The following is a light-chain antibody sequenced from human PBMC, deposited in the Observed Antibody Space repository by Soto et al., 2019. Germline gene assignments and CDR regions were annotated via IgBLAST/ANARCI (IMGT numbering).Light chain of an antibody. CDR1: KLGDKY. Sequence: SYELTQPPSVSVSPGQTASITCSGDKLGDKYACWYQQKPGQSPVLVIYQDSKRPSGNPERFSGSNSGNTATLTISGTQAMDEADYYCQAWDSSTVVFGGGTKVTVL. J-gene: IGLJ2*01. CDR2: QDS. CDR3: QAWDSSTVV. V-gene: IGLV3-1*01.